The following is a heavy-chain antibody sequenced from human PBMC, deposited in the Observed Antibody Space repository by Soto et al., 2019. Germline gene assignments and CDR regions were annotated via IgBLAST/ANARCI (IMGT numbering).Heavy chain of an antibody. CDR1: GYTFTSYD. V-gene: IGHV1-8*01. CDR2: MNPNSGNT. CDR3: ANSWGRLLWFGELSDYYYYYMDV. Sequence: QVQLVQSGAEVKKPGASVKVSCKASGYTFTSYDINWVRQATGQGREWLGWMNPNSGNTGYAQKFQGRVTMTRNTSRSTAYMELSSLRSEDTAVYYCANSWGRLLWFGELSDYYYYYMDVWGKGTTVTVSS. J-gene: IGHJ6*03. D-gene: IGHD3-10*01.